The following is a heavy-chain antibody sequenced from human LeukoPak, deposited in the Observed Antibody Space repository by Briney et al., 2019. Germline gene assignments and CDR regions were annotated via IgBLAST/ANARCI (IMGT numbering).Heavy chain of an antibody. CDR1: GNTFSSYA. D-gene: IGHD3-22*01. CDR3: ARERAPHSSGYSDAFDI. V-gene: IGHV1-69*05. Sequence: GASVKVSCKASGNTFSSYAISWVRQAPGQGLEWMGGIIPIFGTAHYAQKFQGRVTMTRDMSTSTVYMELSSLRSEDTAVYYCARERAPHSSGYSDAFDIWGQGTMVTVSS. CDR2: IIPIFGTA. J-gene: IGHJ3*02.